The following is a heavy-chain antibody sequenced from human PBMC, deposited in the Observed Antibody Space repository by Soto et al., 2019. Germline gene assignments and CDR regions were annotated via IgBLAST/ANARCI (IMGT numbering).Heavy chain of an antibody. CDR1: GYKFVDYY. J-gene: IGHJ6*02. V-gene: IGHV1-46*01. Sequence: QGQLVQSGAAMKTPGASVEVSCKASGYKFVDYYIHWVRQAPGQGLEWMGIINPKGGDSRYAQKFQGRVTLTRDTSTSTVYMDMRGLTSEDTATYYCARVHCGGDCRPGEWFYYYGMDVWGQGTTVTVSS. D-gene: IGHD2-21*01. CDR3: ARVHCGGDCRPGEWFYYYGMDV. CDR2: INPKGGDS.